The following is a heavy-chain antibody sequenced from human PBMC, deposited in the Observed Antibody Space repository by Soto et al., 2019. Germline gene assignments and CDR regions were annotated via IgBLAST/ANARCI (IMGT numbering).Heavy chain of an antibody. D-gene: IGHD6-6*01. CDR2: IYSGGST. CDR3: ARAVYSSSSTDYYYYGMDV. V-gene: IGHV3-53*01. CDR1: VFTVSSNY. Sequence: GGSLRLSCAASVFTVSSNYMSWVRQAPGKGLEWVSVIYSGGSTYYADSVKGRFTISRDNSKNTLYLQMNSLRAEDTAVYYCARAVYSSSSTDYYYYGMDVWGQGTTVTVSS. J-gene: IGHJ6*02.